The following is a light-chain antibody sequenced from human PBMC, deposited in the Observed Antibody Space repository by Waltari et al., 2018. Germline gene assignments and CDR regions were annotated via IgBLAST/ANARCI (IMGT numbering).Light chain of an antibody. Sequence: DIQLTQSPSSLSASVGDSVTITCRASQSINSYLNWYQQKPGKAPKLLIYAASSLQSGVPSRFSGSGSGTDFTLTISSLQPEDFATYYCQQSYRTPLYTFGQGTKLEIK. V-gene: IGKV1-39*01. J-gene: IGKJ2*01. CDR1: QSINSY. CDR2: AAS. CDR3: QQSYRTPLYT.